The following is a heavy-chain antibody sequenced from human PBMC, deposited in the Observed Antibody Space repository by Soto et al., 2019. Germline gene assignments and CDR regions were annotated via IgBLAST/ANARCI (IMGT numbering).Heavy chain of an antibody. CDR1: GGSISSSNW. CDR3: ARASSGAAFDI. D-gene: IGHD6-6*01. CDR2: IYHSGST. Sequence: PSETLSLTCAVSGGSISSSNWWSWVRQPPGKGLEWIGEIYHSGSTNYNPSLKSRVTISVDTSKNQFYLKLSSVTAADTAVYYCARASSGAAFDIWGQGTMVT. V-gene: IGHV4-4*02. J-gene: IGHJ3*02.